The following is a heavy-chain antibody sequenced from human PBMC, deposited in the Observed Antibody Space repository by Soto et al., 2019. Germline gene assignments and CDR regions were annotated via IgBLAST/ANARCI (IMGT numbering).Heavy chain of an antibody. CDR3: AKVGYCSGGSCYYYYYYMDV. V-gene: IGHV3-23*01. Sequence: GGSLRLSCAASGFTFSSYAMSWVRQAPGKGLEWVSAISGSGGSTYYADSVKGRFTISREHSKNTMYLQMNSLRAEDTAVYYCAKVGYCSGGSCYYYYYYMDVWGKGTTVTVSS. D-gene: IGHD2-15*01. CDR2: ISGSGGST. CDR1: GFTFSSYA. J-gene: IGHJ6*03.